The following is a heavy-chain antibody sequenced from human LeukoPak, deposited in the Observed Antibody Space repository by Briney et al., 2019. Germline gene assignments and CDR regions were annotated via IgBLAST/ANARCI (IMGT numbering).Heavy chain of an antibody. V-gene: IGHV4-31*03. D-gene: IGHD2-15*01. CDR3: ARTYCRGGTCYSWDY. Sequence: SETLSLTCTVSGDSISSGDYYWRWARQHPGTGLEWIVYINYSGTTYYNPSLTSRVTISVDTSKNQFSLKLSSVTAADTAVYYCARTYCRGGTCYSWDYWGQGTLVTVSS. CDR1: GDSISSGDYY. CDR2: INYSGTT. J-gene: IGHJ4*02.